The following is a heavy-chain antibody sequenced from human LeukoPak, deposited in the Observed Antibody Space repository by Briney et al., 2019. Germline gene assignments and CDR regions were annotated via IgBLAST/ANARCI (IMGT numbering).Heavy chain of an antibody. D-gene: IGHD3-3*01. CDR2: INPNSGGT. CDR1: GGTFSSYA. V-gene: IGHV1-2*02. Sequence: GASVKVSCKASGGTFSSYAISWVRQAPGQGLEWMGWINPNSGGTNYAQKFQGRVTMTRDTSISTAYMELSRLRSDDTAVYYCARGGPDDFWSGYLIDYWGQGTLVTVSS. J-gene: IGHJ4*02. CDR3: ARGGPDDFWSGYLIDY.